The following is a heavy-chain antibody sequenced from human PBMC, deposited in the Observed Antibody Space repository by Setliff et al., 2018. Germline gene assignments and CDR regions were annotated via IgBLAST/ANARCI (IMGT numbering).Heavy chain of an antibody. CDR2: IYTSGST. D-gene: IGHD1-26*01. CDR1: GGSISSGSYY. J-gene: IGHJ4*02. V-gene: IGHV4-61*02. CDR3: ASMGATRDY. Sequence: NPSETLSLTCTVSGGSISSGSYYWSWIRQPAGKGLEWIGRIYTSGSTNYNPSLKSRVTISVDTSKNQFSLRLSSVTAADTAVYYCASMGATRDYWGQGTLVTVSS.